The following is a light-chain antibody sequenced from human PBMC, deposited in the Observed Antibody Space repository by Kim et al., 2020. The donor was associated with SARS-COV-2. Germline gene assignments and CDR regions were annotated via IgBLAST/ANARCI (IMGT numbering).Light chain of an antibody. V-gene: IGLV3-1*01. CDR2: NSV. CDR1: VLGDKF. CDR3: QALDRSNLL. Sequence: SYELTQPPSVSVSPGQTASITRSGEVLGDKFASWFQQKPAQSPLLVIYNSVKRPSGSPERFSGSHPCYTASLPISGTHAPGDADRYCQALDRSNLLFGGG. J-gene: IGLJ2*01.